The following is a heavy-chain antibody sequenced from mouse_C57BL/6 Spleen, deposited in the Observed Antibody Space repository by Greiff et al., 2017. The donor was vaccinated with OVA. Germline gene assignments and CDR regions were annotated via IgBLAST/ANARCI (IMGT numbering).Heavy chain of an antibody. CDR1: GYSFTDYN. V-gene: IGHV1-39*01. J-gene: IGHJ1*03. D-gene: IGHD1-1*01. Sequence: EVQLVESGPELVKPGASVKISCKASGYSFTDYNMNWVKQSNGKSLEWIGVINPNYGTTSYNQKFKGKATLTVDQSSSTAYMQLNSLTSEDSAVYYCAKPYYGSSHWYFDVWGTGTTVTVSS. CDR2: INPNYGTT. CDR3: AKPYYGSSHWYFDV.